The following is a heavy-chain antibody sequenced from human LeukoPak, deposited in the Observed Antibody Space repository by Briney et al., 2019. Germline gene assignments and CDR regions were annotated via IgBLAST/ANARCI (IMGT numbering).Heavy chain of an antibody. V-gene: IGHV4-30-4*08. D-gene: IGHD7-27*01. CDR2: IYYSGST. CDR1: GGSISSGDYY. J-gene: IGHJ3*02. CDR3: ARVHYNWGFGYAFDI. Sequence: SSETLSLTCTVSGGSISSGDYYWSWIRQPPGKGLEWIGYIYYSGSTYYNPSLKSRVTISVDTSKTQFSLKLSSVTAADTAVYYCARVHYNWGFGYAFDIWGQGTMVTVSS.